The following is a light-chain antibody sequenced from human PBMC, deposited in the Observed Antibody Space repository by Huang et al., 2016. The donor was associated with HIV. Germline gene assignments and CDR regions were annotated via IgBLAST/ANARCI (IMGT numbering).Light chain of an antibody. CDR2: YAA. V-gene: IGKV3-11*01. CDR3: QQRNNWPPWT. J-gene: IGKJ1*01. CDR1: QSIGSY. Sequence: EIVLTQSPATLSLSPGEGATLSCRASQSIGSYLAWYQQRPGQAPRLLSYYAAVRATGIPARFSGRGCGTDFTLTISSREPEDFAVYYCQQRNNWPPWTFGQGTKVELK.